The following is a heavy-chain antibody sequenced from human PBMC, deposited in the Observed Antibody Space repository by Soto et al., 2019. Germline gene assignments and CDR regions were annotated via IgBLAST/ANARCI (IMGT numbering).Heavy chain of an antibody. J-gene: IGHJ3*02. CDR1: GGFVTSGSYY. Sequence: QVQLQQWGAGLLKPSETLSLTCAVYGGFVTSGSYYWSWIRQPPGKGLEWIGEMSHSGGTHFNPSLKSRVPIWVDTSKNQFTLKMSTVTAVNAALYYCARVERGTATTVVDAFDIWGPGTMVTVSS. D-gene: IGHD1-1*01. V-gene: IGHV4-34*01. CDR3: ARVERGTATTVVDAFDI. CDR2: MSHSGGT.